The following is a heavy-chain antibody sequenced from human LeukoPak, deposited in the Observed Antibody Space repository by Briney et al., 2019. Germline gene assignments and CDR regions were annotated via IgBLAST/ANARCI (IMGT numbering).Heavy chain of an antibody. CDR2: FDPEDGET. CDR1: GYTLTELS. J-gene: IGHJ5*02. D-gene: IGHD4-17*01. CDR3: ATDLPGYGDYEVLDP. V-gene: IGHV1-24*01. Sequence: ASVKVSCKVSGYTLTELSMHWVRQAPGKGLEWMGGFDPEDGETICAQKFQGRVTMTEDTSTDTAYMELSSLRSEDTAVYYCATDLPGYGDYEVLDPWGQGTLVTVSS.